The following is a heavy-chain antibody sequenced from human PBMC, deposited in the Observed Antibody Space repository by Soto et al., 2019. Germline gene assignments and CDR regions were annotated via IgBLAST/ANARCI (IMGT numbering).Heavy chain of an antibody. CDR3: ARDEGSSSSPGYYYYYYMDV. V-gene: IGHV3-7*01. Sequence: GGSLRLSCAASGFTFSSYWMSWVRQAPGKGLEWVANIKQDGSEKYYVDSVKGRFTISRDNAKNSLYLQMNSLRAEDTAVYYCARDEGSSSSPGYYYYYYMDVWGKGTTVTVSS. CDR2: IKQDGSEK. D-gene: IGHD6-6*01. J-gene: IGHJ6*03. CDR1: GFTFSSYW.